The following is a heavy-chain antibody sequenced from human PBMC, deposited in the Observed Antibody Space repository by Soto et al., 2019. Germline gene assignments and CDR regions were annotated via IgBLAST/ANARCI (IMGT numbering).Heavy chain of an antibody. D-gene: IGHD4-17*01. CDR3: AKDESTVTTFFDY. V-gene: IGHV3-30*18. J-gene: IGHJ4*02. CDR2: ISYDGSNK. CDR1: GFTFSSYG. Sequence: GGSLRLSCAASGFTFSSYGMHWVRQAPGKGLEWVAVISYDGSNKYYADSVKGRFTISRDNSKNTLYLQMNSLRAEDTAVYYCAKDESTVTTFFDYWGQGTLVTVSS.